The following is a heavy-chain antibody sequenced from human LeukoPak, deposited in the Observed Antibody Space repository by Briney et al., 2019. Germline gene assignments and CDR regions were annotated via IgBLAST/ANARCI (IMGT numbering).Heavy chain of an antibody. D-gene: IGHD4-17*01. CDR3: ARGGSYGDYVFDY. V-gene: IGHV4-30-2*01. CDR1: GGSISSGGFS. Sequence: PSQTLSLTCAVSGGSISSGGFSWSWIRQPPGKGPGGIGYIYHSGSTYYNPSLKSRVTISVDRSKNQFSLKLSSVTAADTAVYYCARGGSYGDYVFDYWGQGTLVTVSS. CDR2: IYHSGST. J-gene: IGHJ4*02.